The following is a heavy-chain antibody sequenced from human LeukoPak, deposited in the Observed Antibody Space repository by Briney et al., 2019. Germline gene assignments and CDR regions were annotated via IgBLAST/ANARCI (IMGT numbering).Heavy chain of an antibody. J-gene: IGHJ4*02. D-gene: IGHD1-1*01. V-gene: IGHV3-21*01. Sequence: PGGSLRLSCAASGFTFSTYAMHWVRQAPGKGLEWVSSISSSSSYIYYADSVKGRFTISRDNAKNSLYLQMNSLRAEDTAVYYCARAHNGVLDYWGQGTLVTVSS. CDR3: ARAHNGVLDY. CDR1: GFTFSTYA. CDR2: ISSSSSYI.